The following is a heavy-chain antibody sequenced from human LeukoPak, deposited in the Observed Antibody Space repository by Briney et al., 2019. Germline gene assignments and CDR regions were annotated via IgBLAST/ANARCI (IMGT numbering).Heavy chain of an antibody. Sequence: GGSLRPSCAASGFTFSSYWMHWVRQAPGKGLVWVSRISDHGSITNFADSVKGRFSISRDTAKNTLYLEMNSLRVEDTAVYYCARDLSGYSDYWGQGALVTVSS. CDR1: GFTFSSYW. V-gene: IGHV3-74*01. CDR2: ISDHGSIT. CDR3: ARDLSGYSDY. J-gene: IGHJ4*02. D-gene: IGHD2-15*01.